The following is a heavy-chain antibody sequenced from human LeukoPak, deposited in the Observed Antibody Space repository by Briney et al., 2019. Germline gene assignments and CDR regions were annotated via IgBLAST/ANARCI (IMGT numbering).Heavy chain of an antibody. V-gene: IGHV3-30*02. CDR3: AKDQDGYSYGYYGN. CDR2: IRYDGSNK. Sequence: PGGSLRLSCAASGLTFSSYGMHWVRQAPGKGLEWVAFIRYDGSNKYYADSVKGRFTISRDNSKNTLYLQMNSLRAEDTAVYYCAKDQDGYSYGYYGNWGQGTLVTVSS. D-gene: IGHD5-18*01. CDR1: GLTFSSYG. J-gene: IGHJ4*02.